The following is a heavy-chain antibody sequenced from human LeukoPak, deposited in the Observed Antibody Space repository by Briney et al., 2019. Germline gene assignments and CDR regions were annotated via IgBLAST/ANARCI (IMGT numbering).Heavy chain of an antibody. CDR3: AKERREQSRDNYFDY. V-gene: IGHV3-23*01. CDR2: ISGSGLTT. D-gene: IGHD1-26*01. CDR1: GFTFSNYA. J-gene: IGHJ4*02. Sequence: GGSLRLSCVASGFTFSNYAMSWVRLAPGRGLEWGSVISGSGLTTFCADSVKGRFTISRDNSKNTLYLQMNSLRAEDTAVYYCAKERREQSRDNYFDYWGQGTLVTVSS.